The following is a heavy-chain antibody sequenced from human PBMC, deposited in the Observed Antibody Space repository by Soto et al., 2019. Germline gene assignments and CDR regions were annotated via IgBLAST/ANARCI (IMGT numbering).Heavy chain of an antibody. V-gene: IGHV4-34*02. CDR1: GGSFSGYQ. CDR3: ARGLILWFGELSRRGGYYYYMDV. Sequence: QVQLQQWGAGLLKPSETLSLTCAVYGGSFSGYQWSWIRQTPGKGLEWIGGINDSGDINYNPSLQSRVTILVDAAKKQISLKLSSVTAADTAVYYCARGLILWFGELSRRGGYYYYMDVWGKGTTVTVSS. CDR2: INDSGDI. D-gene: IGHD3-10*01. J-gene: IGHJ6*03.